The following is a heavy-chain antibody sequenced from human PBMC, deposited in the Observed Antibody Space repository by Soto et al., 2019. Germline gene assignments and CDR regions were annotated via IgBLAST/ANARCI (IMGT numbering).Heavy chain of an antibody. Sequence: SVKVSCQASGGTFSSYAISWVRQAPGQGLEWMGGIIPIFGTANYAQKFQGRVTITADKSTSTAYMELSSLRSEDTAVYYCARDAAPQKNMGLTWGQGTLVTVSS. CDR3: ARDAAPQKNMGLT. CDR2: IIPIFGTA. V-gene: IGHV1-69*06. D-gene: IGHD3-16*01. CDR1: GGTFSSYA. J-gene: IGHJ5*02.